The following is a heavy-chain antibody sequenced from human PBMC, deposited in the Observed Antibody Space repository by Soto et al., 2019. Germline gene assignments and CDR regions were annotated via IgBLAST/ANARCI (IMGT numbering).Heavy chain of an antibody. CDR2: INLDGGLT. Sequence: GGSLRLSCAASGYTLSSYWIHWVRQAPGKGLVWLSRINLDGGLTNYADSVKDRFIISRDNAKNTLFLQMNSLRAEDTAVYYCAREGKPGIIDYWGQGTLVTVSS. V-gene: IGHV3-74*01. CDR1: GYTLSSYW. D-gene: IGHD3-10*01. J-gene: IGHJ4*02. CDR3: AREGKPGIIDY.